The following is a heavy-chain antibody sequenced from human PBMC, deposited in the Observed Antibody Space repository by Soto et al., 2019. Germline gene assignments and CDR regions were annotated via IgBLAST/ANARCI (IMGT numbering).Heavy chain of an antibody. D-gene: IGHD4-4*01. J-gene: IGHJ4*02. Sequence: SETLSLTCVVSGGSFSTYYYNWIRQSPGKGLEWIGEINHSGSNNYSPSLKSRVTMSLDTSKNQFSLKLTSVTAADTAVYYCARERNYRRLFFDYWGQGTLVTVSS. CDR3: ARERNYRRLFFDY. CDR2: INHSGSN. V-gene: IGHV4-34*01. CDR1: GGSFSTYY.